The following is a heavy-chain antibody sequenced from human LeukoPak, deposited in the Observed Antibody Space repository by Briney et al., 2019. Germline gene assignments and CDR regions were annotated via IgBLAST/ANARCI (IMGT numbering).Heavy chain of an antibody. CDR1: GFTFSSYA. CDR3: AKEPRRDGFNESPFDY. D-gene: IGHD5-24*01. V-gene: IGHV3-23*01. CDR2: ISGSGGST. Sequence: GGSLRLSCAASGFTFSSYAMSWVRQAPGKGLEWVSAISGSGGSTYYADSVKGRFTISRDNSKNTLYLQMNSLRAEDTAVYYCAKEPRRDGFNESPFDYWGQGTLVTVSS. J-gene: IGHJ4*02.